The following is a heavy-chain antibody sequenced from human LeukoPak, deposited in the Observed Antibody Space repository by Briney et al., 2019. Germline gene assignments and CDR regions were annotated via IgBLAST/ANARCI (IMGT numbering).Heavy chain of an antibody. Sequence: PGESLKISCKGSGYSLAMYWIGWVRQMPGKGLEWMGIIYPGDSDTRYSPSFQGQVTISVDKSISTAYLQWSSLKASDTTTYYCARHVGNSAWENWGQGTLVTVSS. V-gene: IGHV5-51*01. CDR3: ARHVGNSAWEN. J-gene: IGHJ4*02. CDR2: IYPGDSDT. D-gene: IGHD1-26*01. CDR1: GYSLAMYW.